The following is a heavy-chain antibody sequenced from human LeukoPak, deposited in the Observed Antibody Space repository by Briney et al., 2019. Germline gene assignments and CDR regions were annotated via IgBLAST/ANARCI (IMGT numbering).Heavy chain of an antibody. Sequence: GGSLRLSCAASGFTFSSYEMNWVRQAPGKGLEWVSVIYSGGSTYYADSVKGRFTISRDNSKNTLYLQMNSLRAEDTAVYYCAREFRGSYYFDYWGQGTLVTVSS. CDR1: GFTFSSYE. CDR3: AREFRGSYYFDY. CDR2: IYSGGST. J-gene: IGHJ4*02. D-gene: IGHD1-26*01. V-gene: IGHV3-66*01.